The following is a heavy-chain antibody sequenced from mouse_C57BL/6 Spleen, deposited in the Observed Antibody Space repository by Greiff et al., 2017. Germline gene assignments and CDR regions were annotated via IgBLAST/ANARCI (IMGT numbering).Heavy chain of an antibody. CDR2: ISSGSSTI. CDR3: ARSVYYDYDGFDY. V-gene: IGHV5-17*01. J-gene: IGHJ2*01. CDR1: GFTFSDYG. Sequence: DVMLVESGGGLVKPGGSLKLSCAASGFTFSDYGMHWVRQAPEKGLEWVAYISSGSSTIYYADTVKGRFTISRDNAKNTLFLQMTSLRSEDTAMYYCARSVYYDYDGFDYWGQGTTRTVSS. D-gene: IGHD2-4*01.